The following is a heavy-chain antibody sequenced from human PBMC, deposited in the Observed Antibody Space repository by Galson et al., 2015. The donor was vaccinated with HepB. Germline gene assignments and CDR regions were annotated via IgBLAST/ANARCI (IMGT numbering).Heavy chain of an antibody. D-gene: IGHD3-10*01. CDR3: AKDPLWLGERSGENAFDI. J-gene: IGHJ3*02. CDR2: ISGSGGST. V-gene: IGHV3-23*01. Sequence: SLRLSCAASGFTFSSYAMSWVRQAPGKGLEWVSAISGSGGSTYYADSVKGRFTISRDNSKNTLYLQMNSLRAEDTAVYYCAKDPLWLGERSGENAFDIWGQGTMVTVSS. CDR1: GFTFSSYA.